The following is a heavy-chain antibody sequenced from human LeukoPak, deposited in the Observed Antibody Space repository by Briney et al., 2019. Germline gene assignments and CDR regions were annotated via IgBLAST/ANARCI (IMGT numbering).Heavy chain of an antibody. J-gene: IGHJ4*02. CDR2: INSDGGST. D-gene: IGHD3-10*01. CDR3: ARGISGSGNYYPLDY. CDR1: RFTFSTYW. Sequence: GGSLRLSCAASRFTFSTYWMHWVRQAPGKGLVWVSRINSDGGSTSYADSVRGRFTIFRDNAQNTLYLEMNSLRADDTAVYYCARGISGSGNYYPLDYWGQGTLVTVSS. V-gene: IGHV3-74*01.